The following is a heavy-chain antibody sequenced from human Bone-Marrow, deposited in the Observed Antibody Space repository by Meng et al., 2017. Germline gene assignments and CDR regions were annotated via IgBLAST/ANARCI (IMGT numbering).Heavy chain of an antibody. CDR2: IDWDDDK. J-gene: IGHJ4*02. Sequence: SGPTLVKPTQTLTLTCTFSGFSLSTSGMCVSWVRQPPGKALEWLALIDWDDDKYYSTSLKTRLTISKDTSKNQVVLTMTNMDPVDTATYYCARVRYYYGSGSLPYYFDYWGQGTQVTVSS. V-gene: IGHV2-70*20. CDR1: GFSLSTSGMC. D-gene: IGHD3-10*01. CDR3: ARVRYYYGSGSLPYYFDY.